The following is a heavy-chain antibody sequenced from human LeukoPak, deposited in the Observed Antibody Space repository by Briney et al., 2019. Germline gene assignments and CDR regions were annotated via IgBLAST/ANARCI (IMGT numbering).Heavy chain of an antibody. CDR3: ARDNHDSSGYYPYYFDY. V-gene: IGHV4-39*02. J-gene: IGHJ4*02. D-gene: IGHD3-22*01. Sequence: SETLSLTCTVSGGSISSSSYYWGWIRQPPGKGLEWIGSIYYSGSTYYNPSLKSRVTISVGTSKNQFSLKLSSVTAADTAVYYCARDNHDSSGYYPYYFDYWGQGTLVTVSS. CDR1: GGSISSSSYY. CDR2: IYYSGST.